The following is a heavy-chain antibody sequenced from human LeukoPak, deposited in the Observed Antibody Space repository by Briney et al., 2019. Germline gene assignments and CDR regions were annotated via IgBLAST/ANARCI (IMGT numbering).Heavy chain of an antibody. D-gene: IGHD1-14*01. CDR2: ISGYNGNT. CDR3: ARFAVTELDY. V-gene: IGHV1-18*01. Sequence: GASVKVSCKASGYTSANYGISWVRQAPGQGLEWMGWISGYNGNTNYAQKLQGRVTMTTDTSTSTAYMDLRSLRSDDTAVYYCARFAVTELDYWGQGTLVTVSS. J-gene: IGHJ4*02. CDR1: GYTSANYG.